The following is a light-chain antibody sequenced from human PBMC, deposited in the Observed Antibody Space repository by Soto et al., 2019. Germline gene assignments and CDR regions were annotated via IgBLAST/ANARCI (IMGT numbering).Light chain of an antibody. V-gene: IGKV3-20*01. J-gene: IGKJ4*01. CDR3: HQYGSSPA. CDR1: QSVSSSY. CDR2: CAS. Sequence: ETVLTQSPGTLSLSPGERATLSCRASQSVSSSYLAWYQQKPGQAPRLLIYCASSRATGIPDRFSGSGSGTDFTLTISRLEPDDFAVYYCHQYGSSPAFGGGTKVEIK.